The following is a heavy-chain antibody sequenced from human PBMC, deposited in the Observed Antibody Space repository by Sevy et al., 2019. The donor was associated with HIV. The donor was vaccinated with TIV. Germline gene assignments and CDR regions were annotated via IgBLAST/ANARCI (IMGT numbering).Heavy chain of an antibody. V-gene: IGHV4-34*01. CDR1: GGSFSGYY. CDR3: ARGSQIQLWLRYNWFDP. J-gene: IGHJ5*02. Sequence: SETLSLTCAVYGGSFSGYYWSWIRQPPGKGLEWTGEINHSGSTNYNPSLKSRVTISVDTSKNQFSLKLSSVTAADTAVYYCARGSQIQLWLRYNWFDPWGQGTLVTVSS. CDR2: INHSGST. D-gene: IGHD5-18*01.